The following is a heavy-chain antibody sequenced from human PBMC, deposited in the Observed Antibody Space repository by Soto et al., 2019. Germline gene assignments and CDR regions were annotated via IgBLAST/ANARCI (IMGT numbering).Heavy chain of an antibody. V-gene: IGHV3-33*01. CDR2: IWYDGSNK. D-gene: IGHD2-2*01. CDR1: GFTFSSYG. J-gene: IGHJ3*02. Sequence: GGSLRLSCAASGFTFSSYGMHWVRQAPGKGLEWVAVIWYDGSNKYYADSVKGRFTISRDNSKNTLYLQMNSLRAEDTAVYYCARDIGIVVVPAAPADPPGAFDIWGQGTMVTVSS. CDR3: ARDIGIVVVPAAPADPPGAFDI.